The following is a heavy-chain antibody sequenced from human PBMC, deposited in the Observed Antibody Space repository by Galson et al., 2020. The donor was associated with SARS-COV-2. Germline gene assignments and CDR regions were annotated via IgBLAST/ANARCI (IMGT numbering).Heavy chain of an antibody. J-gene: IGHJ6*03. CDR3: SRVKGYDFWSGYQLIYYYYYMDV. Sequence: SVKVSCKASGGTFSSYAISWVRQAPRQGLEWMGGSIPILGIANYAQKCQGRVTSTQDKSTSTAYMQLSSLRSEYTAVYYCSRVKGYDFWSGYQLIYYYYYMDVWGKGTTVTVSS. CDR1: GGTFSSYA. CDR2: SIPILGIA. V-gene: IGHV1-69*10. D-gene: IGHD3-3*01.